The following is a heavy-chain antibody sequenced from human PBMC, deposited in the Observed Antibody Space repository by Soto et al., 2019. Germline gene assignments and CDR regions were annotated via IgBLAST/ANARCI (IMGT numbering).Heavy chain of an antibody. V-gene: IGHV2-5*02. Sequence: QITLKESGPNLVKPTQTLTLTCTFSGFSLSYGVGVGWVRQPPGKALEWVGIIFWDDEKRYNPSLNDRISITDDTSQSQVTLTSTNMDPLDPATYYCLYGTYCGGDCYSEWGQGTLVTVSS. CDR2: IFWDDEK. CDR1: GFSLSYGVG. J-gene: IGHJ4*02. CDR3: LYGTYCGGDCYSE. D-gene: IGHD2-21*02.